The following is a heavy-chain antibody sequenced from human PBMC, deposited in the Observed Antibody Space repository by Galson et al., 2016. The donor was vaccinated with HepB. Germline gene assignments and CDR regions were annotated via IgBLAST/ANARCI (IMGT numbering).Heavy chain of an antibody. J-gene: IGHJ6*02. CDR3: ARDSSVYSGLDV. V-gene: IGHV4-31*03. Sequence: TLSLTCTVSGGSISSGGYYWSWIRQLPGKGLEWIGYIYYTGSTYSNPSLKSRVTISVDTSKNQFSLRLNSVTAADTAVYYCARDSSVYSGLDVWGRGTTVTVSS. CDR1: GGSISSGGYY. CDR2: IYYTGST.